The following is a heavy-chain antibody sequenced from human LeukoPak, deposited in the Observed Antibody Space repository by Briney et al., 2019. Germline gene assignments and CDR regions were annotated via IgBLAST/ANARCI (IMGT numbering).Heavy chain of an antibody. J-gene: IGHJ5*02. CDR2: ISAYNGNT. Sequence: ASVKVSCKASGYTFTSYGISWVRQAPGQGLEWMGWISAYNGNTNYAQKLQGRVTMTTDTSTSTAYMELSSLRSEDTAVYYCARGRLGSTSCCNWFDPWGQGTLVTVSS. CDR1: GYTFTSYG. D-gene: IGHD2-2*01. V-gene: IGHV1-18*01. CDR3: ARGRLGSTSCCNWFDP.